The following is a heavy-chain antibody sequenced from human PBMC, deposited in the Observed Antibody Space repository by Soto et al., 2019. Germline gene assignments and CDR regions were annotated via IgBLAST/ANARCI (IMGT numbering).Heavy chain of an antibody. CDR3: GRDLLATASARWYFYYGLDV. D-gene: IGHD3-3*02. CDR1: GASVNSYY. CDR2: IFNSGTI. J-gene: IGHJ6*02. Sequence: SETLSLTCSVFGASVNSYYWSWIRQSPGRGLEWIGHIFNSGTIHYNPSLKSRVTMSVGSSKNQVSLKMNSVTAADTAIYYCGRDLLATASARWYFYYGLDVWGQGTAVTVS. V-gene: IGHV4-59*02.